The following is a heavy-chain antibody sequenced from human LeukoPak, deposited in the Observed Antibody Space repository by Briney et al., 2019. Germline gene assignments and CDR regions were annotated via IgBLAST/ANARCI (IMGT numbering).Heavy chain of an antibody. D-gene: IGHD6-13*01. J-gene: IGHJ4*02. CDR1: GGTFSSYA. Sequence: GASVKVSCKASGGTFSSYAISWVRQAPGQGLEWMGGIIPIFGTANYAQKFQGRVTITADESTSTAYMELSSLRSEDTAVYYCASSLPRRWIIAAAEDYWGQGTLVTVSS. CDR2: IIPIFGTA. V-gene: IGHV1-69*13. CDR3: ASSLPRRWIIAAAEDY.